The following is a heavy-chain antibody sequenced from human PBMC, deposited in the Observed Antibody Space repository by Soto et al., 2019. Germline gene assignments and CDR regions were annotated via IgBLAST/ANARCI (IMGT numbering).Heavy chain of an antibody. CDR1: GFTFSSYW. V-gene: IGHV3-7*01. CDR3: ARDNVVPAATDYYYYYYMDV. J-gene: IGHJ6*03. CDR2: IKQDGSEK. Sequence: GSLRLSCAASGFTFSSYWMSWVRQAPGKGLEWVANIKQDGSEKYYVDSVKGRFTISRDNAKNSLYLQMNSLRAEDTAVYYCARDNVVPAATDYYYYYYMDVWGKGTTVTVSS. D-gene: IGHD2-2*01.